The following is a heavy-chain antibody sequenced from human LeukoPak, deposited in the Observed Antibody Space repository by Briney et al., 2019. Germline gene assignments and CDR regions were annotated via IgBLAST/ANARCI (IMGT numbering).Heavy chain of an antibody. CDR2: IYHSGST. D-gene: IGHD3-10*01. J-gene: IGHJ4*02. CDR3: ARLHSDYRYYFDY. V-gene: IGHV4-4*02. Sequence: SETLSLTCAVSGGSISSHNWWSWVRQPPGKGLEWIGEIYHSGSTNFKPSLKSRITLSLDKSKNQFSLKLSSVTAADTAVYYCARLHSDYRYYFDYWGQGTLVSVSS. CDR1: GGSISSHNW.